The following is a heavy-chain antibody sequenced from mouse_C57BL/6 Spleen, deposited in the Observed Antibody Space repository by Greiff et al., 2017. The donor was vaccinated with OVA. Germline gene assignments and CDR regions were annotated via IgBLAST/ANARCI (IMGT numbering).Heavy chain of an antibody. CDR3: AREKDLYDYGGNYAMDY. V-gene: IGHV1-82*01. Sequence: QVQLQQSGPELVKPGASVKISCKASGYAFSSSWMNWVKQRPGKGLEWIGRIYPGDGDTNYNGKFKGKATLTADKSSSTAYMQLSSLTSEDSAVYFCAREKDLYDYGGNYAMDYWGQGTSVTVSS. D-gene: IGHD2-4*01. CDR2: IYPGDGDT. CDR1: GYAFSSSW. J-gene: IGHJ4*01.